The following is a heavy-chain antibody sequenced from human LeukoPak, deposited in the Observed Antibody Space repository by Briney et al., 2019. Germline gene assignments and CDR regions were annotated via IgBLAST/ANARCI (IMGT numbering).Heavy chain of an antibody. CDR3: ATAGCTDGICYLDY. CDR2: TIGSGGST. J-gene: IGHJ4*02. Sequence: GGSLRLSCAGSGFTFSSYAMTWVRQAPGKGLEWVSGTIGSGGSTYYADSVNGRFTMSRDNSKNTLYLQMNSLRAEDTAVYYCATAGCTDGICYLDYWGQGTLLTVSS. V-gene: IGHV3-23*01. D-gene: IGHD2-8*01. CDR1: GFTFSSYA.